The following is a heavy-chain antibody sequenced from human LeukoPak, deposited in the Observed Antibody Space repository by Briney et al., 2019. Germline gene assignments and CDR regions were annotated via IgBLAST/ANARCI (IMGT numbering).Heavy chain of an antibody. CDR1: GFTFTNYA. CDR2: ISGGGYST. D-gene: IGHD2/OR15-2a*01. Sequence: PGGSLRLSCSASGFTFTNYAMSWVRQAPGKGLEWVSSISGGGYSTNFADSVKGRFTISRDNSKNTLYLQMNSLRAEDTAVHYCARCTAGNIDYWGQGTLVTVSS. CDR3: ARCTAGNIDY. J-gene: IGHJ4*02. V-gene: IGHV3-23*01.